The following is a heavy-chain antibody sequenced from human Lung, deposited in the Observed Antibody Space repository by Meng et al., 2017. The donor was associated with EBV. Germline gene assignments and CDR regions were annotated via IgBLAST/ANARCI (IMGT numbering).Heavy chain of an antibody. J-gene: IGHJ5*02. CDR3: ARASYGSGSPLGESWFDP. D-gene: IGHD3-10*01. CDR2: IHSSGST. CDR1: GGSISSGGYY. V-gene: IGHV4-31*03. Sequence: VPPPVSRPGMGKPSQTLSLTCTVSGGSISSGGYYWSWIRQHPGKGLEWIGYIHSSGSTYYNPSLRSRLTISVDTSQNQFSLKLSSVTAADTAVYYCARASYGSGSPLGESWFDPWGQGTLVTASS.